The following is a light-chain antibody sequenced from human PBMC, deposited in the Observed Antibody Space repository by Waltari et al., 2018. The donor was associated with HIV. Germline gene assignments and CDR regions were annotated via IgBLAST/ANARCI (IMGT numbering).Light chain of an antibody. CDR1: SYNIGADYD. Sequence: QSVLTQPPSLSGAPGQRVTIPCIRTSYNIGADYDVHGYRQVSGAAPKLLIYRTDARPAGVPDRFFGSRSGASASLVINGLQTDDEADYYCQSYDSSLFWVFGGGTKLTVL. CDR2: RTD. J-gene: IGLJ2*01. V-gene: IGLV1-40*01. CDR3: QSYDSSLFWV.